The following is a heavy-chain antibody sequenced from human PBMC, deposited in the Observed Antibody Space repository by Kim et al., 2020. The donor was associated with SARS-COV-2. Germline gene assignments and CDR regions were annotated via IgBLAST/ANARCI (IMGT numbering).Heavy chain of an antibody. V-gene: IGHV4-61*01. J-gene: IGHJ4*02. D-gene: IGHD3-10*02. Sequence: SETLSLTCTVSGGSVSSDTDYWSWIRQPPGKGLEWIGYIYNSERTKHNPSLKSRVTISVDTSNNLFSLKLRSVSDADTAVYSCAREIKVAFVPDYWGQGTLFCVAS. CDR2: IYNSERT. CDR3: AREIKVAFVPDY. CDR1: GGSVSSDTDY.